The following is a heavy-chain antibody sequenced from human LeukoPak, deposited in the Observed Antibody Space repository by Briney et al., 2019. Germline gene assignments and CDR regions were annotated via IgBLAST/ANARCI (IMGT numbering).Heavy chain of an antibody. D-gene: IGHD3-22*01. CDR2: INPNSGGT. V-gene: IGHV1-2*02. Sequence: ASVKVSCKASGYTFTGYYMHWVRQAPGQGLEWMGWINPNSGGTNYAQKFQGRVTMTRDTSISTAYMELSRPRSDDTAVYYCARPYYYDSSGSFDIWGQGTMVTVSS. CDR1: GYTFTGYY. CDR3: ARPYYYDSSGSFDI. J-gene: IGHJ3*02.